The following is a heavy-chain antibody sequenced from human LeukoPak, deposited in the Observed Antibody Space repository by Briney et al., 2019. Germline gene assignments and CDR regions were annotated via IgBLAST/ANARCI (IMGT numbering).Heavy chain of an antibody. CDR3: AKDLSRFCGGGCPLDS. CDR2: IGGRGSST. CDR1: GFTFSSFA. J-gene: IGHJ4*02. V-gene: IGHV3-23*01. Sequence: GGSLRLSCAASGFTFSSFAMSWVRQAPGKGLEWVSTIGGRGSSTYYADSVKGRCTVSRDNAKNTLYLQMNSLRAEDTAVYYCAKDLSRFCGGGCPLDSWGQGTLVTVSS. D-gene: IGHD2-21*02.